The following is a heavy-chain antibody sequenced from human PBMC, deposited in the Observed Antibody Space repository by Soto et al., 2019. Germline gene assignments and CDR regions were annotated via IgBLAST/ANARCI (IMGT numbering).Heavy chain of an antibody. J-gene: IGHJ2*01. CDR1: GFTVSSYG. V-gene: IGHV3-30*03. CDR3: AQGIFPRYCGNSGWYFDL. D-gene: IGHD2-15*01. Sequence: QLQLVESGGGVVQPGRSLRLSSAASGFTVSSYGMHWVRQAPGKGLEWVAVILIDGSNKYYADSVKGRFTISRDNSKNTLFLGMNSLRAEDTAVYYCAQGIFPRYCGNSGWYFDLWGRGTLVTVSS. CDR2: ILIDGSNK.